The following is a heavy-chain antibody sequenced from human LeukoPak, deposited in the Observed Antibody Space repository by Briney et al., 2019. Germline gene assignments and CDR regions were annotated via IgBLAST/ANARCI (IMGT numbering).Heavy chain of an antibody. CDR1: GYIFTDYY. CDR3: ARVNPDYYYYGMDV. V-gene: IGHV1/OR15-1*01. J-gene: IGHJ6*02. Sequence: ASVKVSCKASGYIFTDYYMHWVRQAPGQELGWMGRINPNSGGTNYAQKFQGRVTMTRDTSISTAYTELSSLRSDDTAVYYCARVNPDYYYYGMDVWGQGTTVTVSS. CDR2: INPNSGGT.